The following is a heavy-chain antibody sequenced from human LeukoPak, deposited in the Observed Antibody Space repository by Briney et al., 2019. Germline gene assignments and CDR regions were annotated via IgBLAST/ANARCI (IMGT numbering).Heavy chain of an antibody. CDR3: ARDHVWAFDI. J-gene: IGHJ3*02. CDR1: GFTFSNYE. Sequence: PGGSLRLSCAVSGFTFSNYEMNWVRQAPGKGLEWVSYISSSGSTIYYADSVKGRFTISRDNAKNSVYLQMNSLRDEDTAVYYCARDHVWAFDIWGQGTMVTVSS. CDR2: ISSSGSTI. V-gene: IGHV3-48*03. D-gene: IGHD3-16*01.